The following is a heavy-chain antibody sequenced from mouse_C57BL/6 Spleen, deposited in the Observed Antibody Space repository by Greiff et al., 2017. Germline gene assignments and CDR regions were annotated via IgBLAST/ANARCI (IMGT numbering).Heavy chain of an antibody. CDR1: GYTFTDYN. CDR2: INPNNGGT. Sequence: VQLQQSGPELVKPGASVKMSCKASGYTFTDYNMHWVKQSHGKSLEWIGYINPNNGGTSYNQKFKGKATLTVNKSSSTAYMALRSLTSEDSAVYYCARRETYDYDAPMDYWGQGTSVTVSS. D-gene: IGHD2-4*01. CDR3: ARRETYDYDAPMDY. J-gene: IGHJ4*01. V-gene: IGHV1-22*01.